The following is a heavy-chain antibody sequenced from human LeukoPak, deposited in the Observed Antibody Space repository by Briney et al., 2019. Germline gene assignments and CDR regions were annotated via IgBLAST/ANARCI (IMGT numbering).Heavy chain of an antibody. CDR3: AKGREIAVAGFEDWFDP. Sequence: SVKVSCKASGGTFSSYAISWVRQAPGQGLEWMGRIIPIFGIANYAQKFQGGVTITADKSTSTAYMELSSLRSEDTAVYYCAKGREIAVAGFEDWFDPWGQGTLVTVSS. CDR1: GGTFSSYA. D-gene: IGHD6-19*01. J-gene: IGHJ5*02. V-gene: IGHV1-69*04. CDR2: IIPIFGIA.